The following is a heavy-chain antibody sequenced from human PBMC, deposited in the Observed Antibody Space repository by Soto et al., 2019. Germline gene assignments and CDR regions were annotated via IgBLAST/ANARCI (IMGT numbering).Heavy chain of an antibody. D-gene: IGHD1-26*01. Sequence: ASVKVSCKVSGHTLTELSMHWVRQAPGKGLEWMGGFDPEDGETIYAQKFQGRVTMTEDTSTDTAYMELSSLRSEDTAVYYCATVWIVGATGAFDIWGQGTMVTVS. V-gene: IGHV1-24*01. J-gene: IGHJ3*02. CDR3: ATVWIVGATGAFDI. CDR2: FDPEDGET. CDR1: GHTLTELS.